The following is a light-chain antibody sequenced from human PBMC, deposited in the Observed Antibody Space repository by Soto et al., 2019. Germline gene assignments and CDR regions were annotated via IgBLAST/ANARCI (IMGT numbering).Light chain of an antibody. CDR2: DAS. CDR1: QSVTSY. V-gene: IGKV3-11*01. Sequence: EIVLTQSPATLSLSPGERATLSCRASQSVTSYLAWYQQKPGQAPRLLIYDASNRATGIPVRFRGSGSGIDFTLSISSLEPVDFAIYYCHQRSNWPYTFDQGTKLEIK. CDR3: HQRSNWPYT. J-gene: IGKJ2*01.